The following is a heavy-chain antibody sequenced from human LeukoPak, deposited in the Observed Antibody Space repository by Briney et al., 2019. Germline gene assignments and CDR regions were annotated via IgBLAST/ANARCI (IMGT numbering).Heavy chain of an antibody. CDR3: ARDYPWGGIRDYYYYYMDV. J-gene: IGHJ6*03. CDR1: GFIFSSYW. D-gene: IGHD3-16*01. CDR2: ISSSGSTI. Sequence: PGGSLRLSCAASGFIFSSYWMTWVRQAPGKGLEWVSYISSSGSTIYYADSVKGRFTISRDNAKNSLYLQMNSLRAEDTAVYYCARDYPWGGIRDYYYYYMDVWGKGTTVTVSS. V-gene: IGHV3-48*04.